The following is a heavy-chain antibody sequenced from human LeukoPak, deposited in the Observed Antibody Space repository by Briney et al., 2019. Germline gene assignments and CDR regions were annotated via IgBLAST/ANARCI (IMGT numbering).Heavy chain of an antibody. CDR2: IYRPAKSNAT. Sequence: GVSLRLSCAASVFTLSHSAIHWVRQASGRGLEWVGLIYRPAKSNATAYGASVGGRFTISRDDSKNTAYLQMDSLKTEDTALYYCTRDRGTYNWLDPWGQGTLVTVSS. V-gene: IGHV3-73*01. CDR3: TRDRGTYNWLDP. J-gene: IGHJ5*02. D-gene: IGHD1-26*01. CDR1: VFTLSHSA.